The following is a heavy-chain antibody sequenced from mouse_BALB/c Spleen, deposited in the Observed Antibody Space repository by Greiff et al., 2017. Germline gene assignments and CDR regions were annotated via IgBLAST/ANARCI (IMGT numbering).Heavy chain of an antibody. Sequence: EVKLMESGGGLVQPGGSMKLSCVASGFTFSNYWMNWVRQSPEKGLEWVAEIRLKSNNYATHYAESVKGRFTISRDDSKSSVYLQMNNLRAEDTGIYYCTRYGNYFDYWGQGTTLTVS. CDR1: GFTFSNYW. V-gene: IGHV6-6*02. CDR2: IRLKSNNYAT. CDR3: TRYGNYFDY. D-gene: IGHD2-1*01. J-gene: IGHJ2*01.